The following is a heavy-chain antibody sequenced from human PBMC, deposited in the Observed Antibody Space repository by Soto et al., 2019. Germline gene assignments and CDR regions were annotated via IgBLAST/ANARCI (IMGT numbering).Heavy chain of an antibody. V-gene: IGHV4-30-4*01. Sequence: QVQLQESGPGLVKPSQTLSLTCTVSGGSISSGDYYWSWIRQPPGKGLEWIGYIYYSGSTYYNPSLTSRVTISVDTSKNQFSLKLSSVTAADTAVYYCARGSSSSGYSFYYYYGMDVWGQGTTVTVSS. CDR2: IYYSGST. D-gene: IGHD3-22*01. CDR1: GGSISSGDYY. CDR3: ARGSSSSGYSFYYYYGMDV. J-gene: IGHJ6*02.